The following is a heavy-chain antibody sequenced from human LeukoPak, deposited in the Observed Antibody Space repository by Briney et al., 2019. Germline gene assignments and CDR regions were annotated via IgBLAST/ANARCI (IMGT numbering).Heavy chain of an antibody. CDR1: GFTFSSYW. J-gene: IGHJ4*02. Sequence: GGSLRLSCAASGFTFSSYWMTWVRQAPGKGLEWVANIDQGGNEKNYVDSVKGRFTISRDNAKNSLYLQMNSLRAEDTAVYYCARDEVRRPYNYWGRGTLVTVSS. V-gene: IGHV3-7*01. D-gene: IGHD5-18*01. CDR2: IDQGGNEK. CDR3: ARDEVRRPYNY.